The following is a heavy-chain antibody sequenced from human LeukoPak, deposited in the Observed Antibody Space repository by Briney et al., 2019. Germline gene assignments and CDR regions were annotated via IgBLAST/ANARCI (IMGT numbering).Heavy chain of an antibody. Sequence: PSETLSLTCTVSGGSISSSSYYWGWIRQPPGKGLEWIGSIYYSGSTYYNPSLKSRVTISVDTSKNQFPLKLSSVTAADTAVYYCAHTPCSGGSCYVYWGQGTLVTVSS. CDR2: IYYSGST. CDR1: GGSISSSSYY. D-gene: IGHD2-15*01. J-gene: IGHJ4*02. V-gene: IGHV4-39*01. CDR3: AHTPCSGGSCYVY.